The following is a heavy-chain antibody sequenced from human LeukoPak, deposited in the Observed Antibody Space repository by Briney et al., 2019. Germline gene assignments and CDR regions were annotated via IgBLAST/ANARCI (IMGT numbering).Heavy chain of an antibody. CDR3: VRDLDLGGYSSFEY. CDR2: IKSDGSSS. D-gene: IGHD4-23*01. J-gene: IGHJ4*02. Sequence: GGSLRLSCAASGFTFSSYFWMHWVRQAAGKGLVWVSRIKSDGSSSTYADSVKGRFIISRDNEKNSLYLKMNTLRAEDTAVYYCVRDLDLGGYSSFEYWGQGTLVTVSS. CDR1: GFTFSSYFW. V-gene: IGHV3-74*01.